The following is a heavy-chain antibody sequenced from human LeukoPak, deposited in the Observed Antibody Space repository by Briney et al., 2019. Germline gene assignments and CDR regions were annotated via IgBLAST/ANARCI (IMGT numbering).Heavy chain of an antibody. CDR1: GYTFTDYF. Sequence: ASVKVSCKASGYTFTDYFIHWVRQAPGQGLEWMGWINPNIGDASYAQKFQDRVTMTRVRSINTAYMELSRLTSDDTAVYYCARMALDGGDSIGFDSWGQGTLVTVSS. CDR2: INPNIGDA. V-gene: IGHV1-2*02. D-gene: IGHD2-21*02. CDR3: ARMALDGGDSIGFDS. J-gene: IGHJ5*01.